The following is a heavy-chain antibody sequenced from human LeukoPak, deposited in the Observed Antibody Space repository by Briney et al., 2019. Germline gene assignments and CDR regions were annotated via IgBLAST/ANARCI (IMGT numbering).Heavy chain of an antibody. D-gene: IGHD6-13*01. CDR1: GDSISSGSYY. CDR2: MYYSGST. V-gene: IGHV4-39*07. CDR3: ARCVGSSSDLFDY. J-gene: IGHJ4*02. Sequence: SETLSLTCTVSGDSISSGSYYWGWVRQPPGKGLEWIGSMYYSGSTYYNPSLKSRVTISVDTSKNKFSLKLSSVTAADTAVYYCARCVGSSSDLFDYWGQGTLVTVSS.